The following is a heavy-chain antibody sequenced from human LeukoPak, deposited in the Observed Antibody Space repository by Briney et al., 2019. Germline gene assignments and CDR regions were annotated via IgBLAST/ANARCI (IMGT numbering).Heavy chain of an antibody. CDR2: INPSGGIT. D-gene: IGHD1-26*01. J-gene: IGHJ3*02. Sequence: ASVKVSCKASGYTFTSYYMHWVRQAPGQGLEWMGIINPSGGITSYAQKFQGRVTMTRDTSTSTVYMDLSSLRSEDTAVYYCARAVGAFDAFDIWGQGTMVTVSS. V-gene: IGHV1-46*01. CDR3: ARAVGAFDAFDI. CDR1: GYTFTSYY.